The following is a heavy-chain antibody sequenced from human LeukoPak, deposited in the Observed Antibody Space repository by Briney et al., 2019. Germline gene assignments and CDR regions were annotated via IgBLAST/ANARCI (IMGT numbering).Heavy chain of an antibody. D-gene: IGHD3-10*01. V-gene: IGHV3-7*01. Sequence: GGSLRLSCAASGFTFSSYSMNWVRQAPGKGLEWVANVNQDGTEKYYVDSVKGRFNISRDNAKNSLYLHMNSLRAEDTAVYYCARSKAGGYWGQGTLVIVST. J-gene: IGHJ4*02. CDR3: ARSKAGGY. CDR1: GFTFSSYS. CDR2: VNQDGTEK.